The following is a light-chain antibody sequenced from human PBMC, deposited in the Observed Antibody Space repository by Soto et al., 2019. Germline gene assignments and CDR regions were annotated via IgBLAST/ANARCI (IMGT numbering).Light chain of an antibody. Sequence: EIVLTQSPATRSLSPWERATVSCRASQSVSSEVAWYQQKPGQAPRPLIYDIFKRPPRIPARFSGSGSGPDFTLTISRLEHEDFAVYYCQQRSNWPSTFGPATKV. J-gene: IGKJ3*01. V-gene: IGKV3-11*01. CDR2: DIF. CDR1: QSVSSE. CDR3: QQRSNWPST.